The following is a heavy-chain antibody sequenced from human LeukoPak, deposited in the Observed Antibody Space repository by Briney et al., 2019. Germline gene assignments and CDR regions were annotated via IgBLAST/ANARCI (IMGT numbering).Heavy chain of an antibody. CDR3: ASSLNKWLGALYYGMDV. V-gene: IGHV1-69*13. D-gene: IGHD6-19*01. J-gene: IGHJ6*02. Sequence: VKVSCKASGGTFSSYAISWVRQAPGQGLEWMGGIIPIFGTANYAQKFQGRVTITADESTSTAYMELSSLRSEDTAVCYCASSLNKWLGALYYGMDVWGQGTTVTVSS. CDR1: GGTFSSYA. CDR2: IIPIFGTA.